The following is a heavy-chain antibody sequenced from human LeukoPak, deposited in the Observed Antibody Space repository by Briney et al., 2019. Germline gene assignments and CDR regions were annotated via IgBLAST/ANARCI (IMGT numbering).Heavy chain of an antibody. CDR2: IYYSGST. D-gene: IGHD3-9*01. J-gene: IGHJ5*02. CDR1: GGSVSSGSYY. Sequence: SETLSLTCTVSGGSVSSGSYYWSWIRQPPGKGLEWIGYIYYSGSTNYNPSLKSRVTISVDTSKNQFSLKLSSVTAADTAVYYCARERAGEYYDILTGYSWFDPWGQGTLVTVSS. CDR3: ARERAGEYYDILTGYSWFDP. V-gene: IGHV4-61*01.